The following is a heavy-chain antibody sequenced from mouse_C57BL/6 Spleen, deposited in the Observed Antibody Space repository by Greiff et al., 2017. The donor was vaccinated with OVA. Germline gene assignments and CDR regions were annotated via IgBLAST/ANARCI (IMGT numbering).Heavy chain of an antibody. CDR1: GYTFTSYW. J-gene: IGHJ4*01. CDR3: ARSGGLRRDNYYAMDY. CDR2: IDPSDSET. Sequence: QVQLKQPGAELVRPGSSVKLSCKASGYTFTSYWMHWVKQRPIQGLEWIGNIDPSDSETHYNQKFKDKATLTVDKSSSTAYMQLSSLTSEDSAVYYCARSGGLRRDNYYAMDYWGQGTSVTVSS. D-gene: IGHD2-2*01. V-gene: IGHV1-52*01.